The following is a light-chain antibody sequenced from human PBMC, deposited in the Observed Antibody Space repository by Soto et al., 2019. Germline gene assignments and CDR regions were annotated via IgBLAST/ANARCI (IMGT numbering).Light chain of an antibody. V-gene: IGKV3-15*01. J-gene: IGKJ4*01. Sequence: EVVMRQSPATLYVSPGEGATLSCRASQGIGDTLAWYQHKPGQTPRLLIYDTSTRASGVPARFSGSRSGTELTLAVSSLQSEDFAVYYCQRYNNCPLTFGGGNKGESK. CDR3: QRYNNCPLT. CDR1: QGIGDT. CDR2: DTS.